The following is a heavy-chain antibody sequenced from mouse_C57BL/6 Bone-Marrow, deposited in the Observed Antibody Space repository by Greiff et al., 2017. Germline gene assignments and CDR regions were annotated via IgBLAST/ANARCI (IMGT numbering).Heavy chain of an antibody. CDR2: ISYSGST. J-gene: IGHJ1*03. V-gene: IGHV3-8*01. CDR1: GYSITSDY. CDR3: ARYLYYGSSSWYFDV. D-gene: IGHD1-1*01. Sequence: EVKLVESGPGLAKPSQTLSLTCSVTGYSITSDYWNWIRKFPGNKLEYMGYISYSGSTYYNPSLKSRISITRDTSKNQYYLQLNSVTTEDTATYYCARYLYYGSSSWYFDVWGTGTTVTVSS.